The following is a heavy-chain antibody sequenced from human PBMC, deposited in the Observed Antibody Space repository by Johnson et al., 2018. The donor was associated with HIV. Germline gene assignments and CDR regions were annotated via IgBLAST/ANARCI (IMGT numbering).Heavy chain of an antibody. J-gene: IGHJ3*02. CDR3: ARDRGGSYDAFHI. V-gene: IGHV3-33*08. CDR2: ILYDGSKI. D-gene: IGHD1-26*01. CDR1: ESSFSSYG. Sequence: QVQLVESGGGVVQPGRSLRLSCVASESSFSSYGMHWVRQAPGKGLEWVAVILYDGSKINYVDSVKGRFTISRDNSKNTLYLQMNSLRGEDTAVYYCARDRGGSYDAFHIWGQGTMVTVSS.